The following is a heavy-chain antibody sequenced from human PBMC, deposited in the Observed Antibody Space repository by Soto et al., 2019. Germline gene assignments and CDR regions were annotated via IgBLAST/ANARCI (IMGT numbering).Heavy chain of an antibody. Sequence: ASVKVSCKASGYTFTGYYIHWVREAPGQGLEWMGWINPQTGGTSCAQKFQGRVTLSRDTSINTAYLEVSRLRFDDAAVYFCARERYQVISDGMDVWGQGTTVTAP. J-gene: IGHJ6*02. CDR1: GYTFTGYY. CDR3: ARERYQVISDGMDV. CDR2: INPQTGGT. D-gene: IGHD2-2*01. V-gene: IGHV1-2*02.